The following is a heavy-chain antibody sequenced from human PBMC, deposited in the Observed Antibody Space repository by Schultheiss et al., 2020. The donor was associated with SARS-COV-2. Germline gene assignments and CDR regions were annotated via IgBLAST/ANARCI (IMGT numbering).Heavy chain of an antibody. D-gene: IGHD4-17*01. J-gene: IGHJ4*02. CDR3: ARVGGYGDYEPGVDY. CDR2: IYSGGST. CDR1: GFTVSSNY. V-gene: IGHV3-66*01. Sequence: GGSLRLSCAASGFTVSSNYMSWVRQAPGKGLEWVSVIYSGGSTYYADSVKGRFTISRDNSKNTLYLQMNSLRAEDTAVYYCARVGGYGDYEPGVDYWGQGTLVTVSS.